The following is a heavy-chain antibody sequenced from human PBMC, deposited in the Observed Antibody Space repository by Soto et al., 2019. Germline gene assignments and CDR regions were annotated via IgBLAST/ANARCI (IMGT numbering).Heavy chain of an antibody. CDR2: INAGNGNT. CDR3: ARGTDDYVWGSYRHDAFDI. Sequence: ASVKVSCKASGGTFSNYAITWVRQAPGQRLEWMGWINAGNGNTKYSQKFQGRVTITRDTSASTAYMELSSLRSEDTAVYYCARGTDDYVWGSYRHDAFDIWGQGTMVTVSS. CDR1: GGTFSNYA. V-gene: IGHV1-3*01. J-gene: IGHJ3*02. D-gene: IGHD3-16*02.